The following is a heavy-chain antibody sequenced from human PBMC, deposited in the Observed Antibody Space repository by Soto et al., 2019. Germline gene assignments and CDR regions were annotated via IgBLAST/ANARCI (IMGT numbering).Heavy chain of an antibody. J-gene: IGHJ6*02. D-gene: IGHD2-8*01. V-gene: IGHV5-10-1*01. CDR2: IDPRDSYS. Sequence: PGEPLKISCQTSGYNFTKYWISWVRQMPGKGLEWMGKIDPRDSYSNYSPSFRGHVTISVDKSISTAYLQWNSLKASDTAMYYCARHRPAYAVDDYGMDVWGQGTTVTVSS. CDR1: GYNFTKYW. CDR3: ARHRPAYAVDDYGMDV.